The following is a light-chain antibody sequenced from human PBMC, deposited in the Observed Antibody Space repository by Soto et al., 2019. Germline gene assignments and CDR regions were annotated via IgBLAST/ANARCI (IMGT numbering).Light chain of an antibody. CDR3: CSYAGSSTPYV. CDR1: SSDVGSYNL. V-gene: IGLV2-23*02. Sequence: QSALTQPASVSGSPGQSSTIFCTGTSSDVGSYNLVSWYQQHPGKAPKLMIYEVSKRPSGVSNRFSGSKSGNTASLTISGLQAEDEADYYCCSYAGSSTPYVFGTGTKVTVL. CDR2: EVS. J-gene: IGLJ1*01.